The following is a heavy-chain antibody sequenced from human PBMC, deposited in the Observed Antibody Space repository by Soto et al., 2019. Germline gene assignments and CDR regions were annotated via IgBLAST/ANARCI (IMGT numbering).Heavy chain of an antibody. V-gene: IGHV4-30-4*08. Sequence: PSETLSLTCSVSGGSISSSNYYWGWIRQPPGKGLEWIGYIYYSGSTYYNPSLKSRVTISVDTSKNQFSLKLSSVTAADTAVYYCARDHYVYDILTGYGYYYGMDVWGQGTTVTVSS. CDR3: ARDHYVYDILTGYGYYYGMDV. CDR1: GGSISSSNYY. D-gene: IGHD3-9*01. J-gene: IGHJ6*02. CDR2: IYYSGST.